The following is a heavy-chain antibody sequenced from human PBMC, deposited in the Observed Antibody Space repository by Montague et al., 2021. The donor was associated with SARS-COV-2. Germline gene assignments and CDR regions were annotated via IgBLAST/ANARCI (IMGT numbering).Heavy chain of an antibody. D-gene: IGHD6-13*01. CDR1: GGSISSYD. CDR3: ASAGQQLARYYYYGMDV. CDR2: IYYSGST. V-gene: IGHV4-59*01. Sequence: SETLSLTCTVSGGSISSYDWNWIWQPQEKGLEWIGYIYYSGSTNYNSYLKSRVTISVNTSKNQISLKLSSVAAADTAVYYCASAGQQLARYYYYGMDVWGQGTTVTVSS. J-gene: IGHJ6*02.